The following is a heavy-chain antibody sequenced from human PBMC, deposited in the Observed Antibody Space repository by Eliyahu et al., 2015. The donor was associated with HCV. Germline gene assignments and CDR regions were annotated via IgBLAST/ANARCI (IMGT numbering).Heavy chain of an antibody. D-gene: IGHD1-14*01. CDR3: ARGRIRSHRGMDV. V-gene: IGHV4-34*01. J-gene: IGHJ6*02. Sequence: QVQLQQWGAGLLKPSETLSLTCAVYGGSFSGYYWSWIRQPPGKGLEWIGEINHSGSTNYNPPLKSRVTISVDTSKNQFSLKLSSVTAADTAVYYCARGRIRSHRGMDVWGQGTTVTVSS. CDR1: GGSFSGYY. CDR2: INHSGST.